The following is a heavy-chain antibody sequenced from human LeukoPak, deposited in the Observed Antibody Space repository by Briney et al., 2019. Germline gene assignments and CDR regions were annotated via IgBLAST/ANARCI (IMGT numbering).Heavy chain of an antibody. D-gene: IGHD6-19*01. CDR2: IKQDGSEK. Sequence: GGSLRLSCAASGFTFSSYWMSWVRQAPGKGLEWVANIKQDGSEKYYVDSVKGRFTISRDNAKNSLYLQMNSLRAEDTVVYYCARGYSSGWSTYFDYWGQGTLVTVSS. J-gene: IGHJ4*02. V-gene: IGHV3-7*01. CDR3: ARGYSSGWSTYFDY. CDR1: GFTFSSYW.